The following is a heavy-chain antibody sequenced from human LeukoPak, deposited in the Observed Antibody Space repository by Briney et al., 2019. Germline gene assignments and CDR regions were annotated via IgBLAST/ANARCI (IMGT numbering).Heavy chain of an antibody. D-gene: IGHD6-19*01. CDR2: IRYDGSNK. J-gene: IGHJ6*03. CDR3: AKGSKAVLFTRDHYMDV. CDR1: GFTFSSYD. Sequence: GGSLRLSCSASGFTFSSYDIHWVRQAPGKGLEWVAFIRYDGSNKYYADSVRGRFTISRDNSKNTLYLQMNSLRAEDTAVYFCAKGSKAVLFTRDHYMDVWGKGTTVTISS. V-gene: IGHV3-30*02.